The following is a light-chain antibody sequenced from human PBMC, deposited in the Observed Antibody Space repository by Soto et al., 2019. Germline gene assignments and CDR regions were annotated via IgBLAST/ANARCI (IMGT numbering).Light chain of an antibody. CDR3: QQYGSSPWT. CDR2: ATS. V-gene: IGKV3-20*01. J-gene: IGKJ1*01. Sequence: EIVLTQSPGTRSLSPGERATLSSRVSQSVSSSHLAWSQQKPGQAPRLLIFATSSRAAGIPDRFSGSGSGTDFTLTISRLEPEDFAVYYCQQYGSSPWTFGQGTKVEIK. CDR1: QSVSSSH.